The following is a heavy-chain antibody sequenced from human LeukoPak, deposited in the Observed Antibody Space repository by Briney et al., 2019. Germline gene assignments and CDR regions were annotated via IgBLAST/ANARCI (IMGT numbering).Heavy chain of an antibody. D-gene: IGHD3-22*01. J-gene: IGHJ4*02. CDR1: GYTFTGYY. CDR2: INPNGGDT. CDR3: ARDRNTMILID. Sequence: GASVKVSCKASGYTFTGYYIHWVRQAPGQGLEWMGWINPNGGDTNYAQKFQGRVTMTRDTSISTAYMELSRLRSDDAAVYYCARDRNTMILIDWGQGTLVTVSS. V-gene: IGHV1-2*02.